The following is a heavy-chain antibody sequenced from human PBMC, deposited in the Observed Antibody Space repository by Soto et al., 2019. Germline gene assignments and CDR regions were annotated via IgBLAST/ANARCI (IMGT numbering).Heavy chain of an antibody. Sequence: EVQLVESGGGLVQPGRSLRLSCAASGFTFDDDAIHWVRQAPGRGLEWVVGISWNGASIGYADSVKGRFTISRDNAKNCLHLQMNSLRSEDTALYYCSNLPLYGSGFDCWGQGTLVTVSS. CDR3: SNLPLYGSGFDC. CDR1: GFTFDDDA. J-gene: IGHJ4*02. CDR2: ISWNGASI. V-gene: IGHV3-9*01. D-gene: IGHD3-10*01.